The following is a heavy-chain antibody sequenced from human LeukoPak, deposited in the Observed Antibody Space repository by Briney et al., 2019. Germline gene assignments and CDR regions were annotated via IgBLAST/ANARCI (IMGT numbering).Heavy chain of an antibody. CDR3: ARDIDYGDYDSYYFDS. Sequence: GGSLRLSCIVSGFTFSSYSMNWVRQAPGKGLEWVSCISSSSSAYINYADSVQGRFTVSRDNAKNSLYLQMNSLRAEDTAVYYCARDIDYGDYDSYYFDSWGLGTLVTVSS. D-gene: IGHD4-17*01. CDR2: ISSSSSAYI. J-gene: IGHJ4*02. V-gene: IGHV3-21*01. CDR1: GFTFSSYS.